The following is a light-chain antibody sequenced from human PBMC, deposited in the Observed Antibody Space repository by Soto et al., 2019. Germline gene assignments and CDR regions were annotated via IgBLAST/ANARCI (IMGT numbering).Light chain of an antibody. CDR1: QSISSW. J-gene: IGKJ1*01. CDR3: QQYHGFSRT. V-gene: IGKV1-5*01. CDR2: DAS. Sequence: DIQMTQSPSTLSASVGDRVTITCRASQSISSWLAWYQQKPGKAPKLLIYDASKLERGVASRFSGSGSGTEFTLTISSMQPDDLATYYCQQYHGFSRTFGQGTKVDIK.